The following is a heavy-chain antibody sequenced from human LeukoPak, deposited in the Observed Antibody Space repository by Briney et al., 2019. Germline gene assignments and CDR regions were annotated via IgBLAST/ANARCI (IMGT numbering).Heavy chain of an antibody. CDR3: ARAQMGAPTDC. V-gene: IGHV3-74*01. J-gene: IGHJ4*02. CDR2: FTSDGSST. CDR1: GFTLSSYA. Sequence: PGGSLRLSCAASGFTLSSYAMYWVRQAPGKGLVWVSRFTSDGSSTIYADSVKGRFTVSRDIAKNTLYLQMSSLRAEDTAVYYCARAQMGAPTDCWGQGTLVTVSS. D-gene: IGHD1-26*01.